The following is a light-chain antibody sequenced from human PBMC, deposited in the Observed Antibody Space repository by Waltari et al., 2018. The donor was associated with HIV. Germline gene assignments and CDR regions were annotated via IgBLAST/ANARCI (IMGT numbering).Light chain of an antibody. Sequence: DIQMTQSPSSLSASLGDKVTITCRASQNIVTYVNWYQQKPGKAPQLLIYGSSTLRSGVPSRFSGSGSRTDFTLTINNLQPDDSATYYCQQSYSLQTFGQGTNVEI. J-gene: IGKJ1*01. CDR2: GSS. CDR1: QNIVTY. CDR3: QQSYSLQT. V-gene: IGKV1-39*01.